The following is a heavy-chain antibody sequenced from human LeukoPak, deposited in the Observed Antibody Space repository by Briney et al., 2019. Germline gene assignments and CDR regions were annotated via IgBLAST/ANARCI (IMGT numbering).Heavy chain of an antibody. D-gene: IGHD5-18*01. CDR1: GFTFSSYA. J-gene: IGHJ4*02. CDR3: VKDSDTAMVGFDY. Sequence: GGSLRLSCAASGFTFSSYAMHWVRQAPGKGLEYVSAISSNGGSTYYADSVEGRFTISSDNSKNTLYLQMSSLRAEDTAVYYCVKDSDTAMVGFDYWGQGTRGTVSS. V-gene: IGHV3-64D*09. CDR2: ISSNGGST.